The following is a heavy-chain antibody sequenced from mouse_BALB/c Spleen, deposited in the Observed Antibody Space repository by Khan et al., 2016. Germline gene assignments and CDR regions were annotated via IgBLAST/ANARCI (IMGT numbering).Heavy chain of an antibody. Sequence: LQLQQSGAELVKPGASVKLSCTTSGFNIKDTYMYWVKQRPEQGLEWIGRIDPANGNTNYDPKFQGKATITADTSSNTAYLQFSSLTSADTAFYSCARGCEAWFAYWGQWTLVTVSA. CDR1: GFNIKDTY. CDR3: ARGCEAWFAY. J-gene: IGHJ3*01. CDR2: IDPANGNT. V-gene: IGHV14-3*02.